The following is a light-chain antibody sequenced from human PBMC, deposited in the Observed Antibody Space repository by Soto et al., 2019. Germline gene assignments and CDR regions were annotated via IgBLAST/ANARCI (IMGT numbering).Light chain of an antibody. CDR2: AAS. V-gene: IGKV1-27*01. J-gene: IGKJ1*01. CDR3: QKYNSAPWT. CDR1: QTISSW. Sequence: DIQMTQSHSTLSGSVGYRVTITCRASQTISSWLAWYQQKPGTVPKLLISAASTSQTGVPSRFSGGGSGTDFTLTISSMQPEDVATYYCQKYNSAPWTFGQGTKVDIK.